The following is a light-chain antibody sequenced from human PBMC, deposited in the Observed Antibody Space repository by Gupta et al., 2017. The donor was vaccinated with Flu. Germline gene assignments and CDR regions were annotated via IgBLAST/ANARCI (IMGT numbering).Light chain of an antibody. J-gene: IGKJ2*01. CDR1: SNY. CDR2: AAS. V-gene: IGKV1-39*01. Sequence: SNYLNWYQQKAGKAPKVLIYAASILQSGAPSRFSGSGSGTDFTLTISRLQPEDFATYYCQQSDDIPYTFGQGTRVEIK. CDR3: QQSDDIPYT.